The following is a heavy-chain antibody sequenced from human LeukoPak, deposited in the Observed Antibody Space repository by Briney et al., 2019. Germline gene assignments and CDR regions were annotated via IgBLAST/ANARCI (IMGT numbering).Heavy chain of an antibody. V-gene: IGHV3-7*01. CDR1: GFTFSSYW. Sequence: GGSLRLSCAASGFTFSSYWMSWVRQAPGKGLEWVANIKQDGSEKYYVDSVKGRFTISRDNAKNSLYLQMNSLRAEDTAVYYCARGPAVAAAGRKYFQHWGQGTLVTVSS. CDR2: IKQDGSEK. D-gene: IGHD6-13*01. CDR3: ARGPAVAAAGRKYFQH. J-gene: IGHJ1*01.